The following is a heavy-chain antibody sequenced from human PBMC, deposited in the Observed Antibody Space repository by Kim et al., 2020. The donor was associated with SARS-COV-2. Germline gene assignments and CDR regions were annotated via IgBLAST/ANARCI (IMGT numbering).Heavy chain of an antibody. CDR1: GGSFSGYY. V-gene: IGHV4-34*01. D-gene: IGHD3-3*01. CDR3: ARGRGTIFGVVSTSPYYYYGMDV. J-gene: IGHJ6*02. CDR2: INHSGST. Sequence: SETLSLTCAVYGGSFSGYYWSWIRQPPGKGLEWIGGINHSGSTNYNPSLKSRVTISVDTSKNQFSLKLSSVTAADTAVYYCARGRGTIFGVVSTSPYYYYGMDVWGQGTTVTVSS.